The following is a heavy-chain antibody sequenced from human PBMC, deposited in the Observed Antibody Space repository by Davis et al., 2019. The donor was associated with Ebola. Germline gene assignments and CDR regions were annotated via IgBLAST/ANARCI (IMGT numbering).Heavy chain of an antibody. Sequence: SETLSLTCAVSGGSISSSNWWSWVRQPPGKGLEWIGEIYHSGSTNYNPSLKSRVTISVDKSKNQFSLKLSSVTAADTAVYYCARDRIAARNYYYYGMDVWGQGTTVTVSS. CDR2: IYHSGST. CDR1: GGSISSSNW. J-gene: IGHJ6*02. V-gene: IGHV4-4*02. CDR3: ARDRIAARNYYYYGMDV. D-gene: IGHD6-6*01.